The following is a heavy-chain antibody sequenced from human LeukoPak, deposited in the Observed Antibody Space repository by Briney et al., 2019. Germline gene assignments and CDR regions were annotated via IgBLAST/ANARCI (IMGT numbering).Heavy chain of an antibody. D-gene: IGHD5-18*01. V-gene: IGHV3-30-3*01. CDR2: ISYDGSNK. Sequence: QPGGSLRLSCAASGFTFSDYWMSWVRQAPGKGLEWVAVISYDGSNKYYADSVKGRFTISRDNSKNTLYLQMNSLRAEDTAVYYCAREGYTEATFDPWGQGALVTVSS. CDR1: GFTFSDYW. CDR3: AREGYTEATFDP. J-gene: IGHJ5*02.